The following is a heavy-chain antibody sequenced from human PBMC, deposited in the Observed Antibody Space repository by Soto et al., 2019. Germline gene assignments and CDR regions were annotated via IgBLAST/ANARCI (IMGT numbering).Heavy chain of an antibody. CDR3: ARVGRWQWLVPSSPIDY. J-gene: IGHJ4*02. D-gene: IGHD6-19*01. V-gene: IGHV1-46*01. CDR1: WYTFTKPY. Sequence: GGPVKGSCKASWYTFTKPYMHWVRPAPGQGAWWMGIINPSGGSTSYAQKFQGRVTMTRDTSTSTVYMELSSLRSEDTAVYYCARVGRWQWLVPSSPIDYWGQGTLVTVSS. CDR2: INPSGGST.